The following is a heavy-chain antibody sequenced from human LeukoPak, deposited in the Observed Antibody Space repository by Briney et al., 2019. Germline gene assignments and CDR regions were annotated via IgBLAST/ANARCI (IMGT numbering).Heavy chain of an antibody. CDR1: GFTFGSHA. CDR2: IGGSGGDI. D-gene: IGHD7-27*01. J-gene: IGHJ4*02. Sequence: PGGSLRLSCTASGFTFGSHAMSWVRQPPGKGLEWVSIIGGSGGDIHYADSVKGRFTISRDNSKNTLYLQMNSLRVEDTAIYYCAIGPNWGIHYWGQGVLVTVSS. V-gene: IGHV3-23*01. CDR3: AIGPNWGIHY.